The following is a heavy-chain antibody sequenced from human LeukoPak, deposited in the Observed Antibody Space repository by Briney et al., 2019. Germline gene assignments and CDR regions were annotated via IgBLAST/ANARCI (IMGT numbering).Heavy chain of an antibody. J-gene: IGHJ4*02. Sequence: GRSLRLSCAASRFTFSTYAMSWVRQAPGKGLEWVSAISSSGGRAYYADSVKGRFTISRDNSKNTLYLQMNSLRAEDTAVYYCAKERTSEGYFDYWGQGTLVTVSS. CDR3: AKERTSEGYFDY. V-gene: IGHV3-23*01. CDR2: ISSSGGRA. CDR1: RFTFSTYA.